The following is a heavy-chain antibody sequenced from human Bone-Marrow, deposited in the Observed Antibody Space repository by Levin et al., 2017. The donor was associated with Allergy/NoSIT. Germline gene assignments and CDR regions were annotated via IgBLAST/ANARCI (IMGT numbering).Heavy chain of an antibody. Sequence: SETLSLTCTVSGVSVSNFYWSWIRQPPGKGLEWIGYIHYSGNTDYNPSLKSRLTTSVDTSKDHFSLKLTSVTAADTAVYYCSRGSGSHARGDYYFDYWGQGALVTVSS. D-gene: IGHD3-10*01. CDR1: GVSVSNFY. CDR3: SRGSGSHARGDYYFDY. J-gene: IGHJ4*02. V-gene: IGHV4-59*02. CDR2: IHYSGNT.